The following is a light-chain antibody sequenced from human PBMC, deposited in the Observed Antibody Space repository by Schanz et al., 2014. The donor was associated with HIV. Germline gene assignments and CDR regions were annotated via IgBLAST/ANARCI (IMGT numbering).Light chain of an antibody. CDR1: QDIRND. Sequence: AIQMTQSPSSLSASVGDRVTITCRASQDIRNDLGWYQQKPGKAPKLLIYAGSRLQSGVPSRFSGSGSGTDFTLTISSLQPEDFATYYCQKYNSAPWTFGQGTKVEIK. CDR2: AGS. J-gene: IGKJ1*01. V-gene: IGKV1-6*01. CDR3: QKYNSAPWT.